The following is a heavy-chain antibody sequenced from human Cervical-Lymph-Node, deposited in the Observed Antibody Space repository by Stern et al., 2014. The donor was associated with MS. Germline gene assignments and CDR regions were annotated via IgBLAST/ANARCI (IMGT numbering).Heavy chain of an antibody. CDR3: ARAIFGVNTAAMAPDAFDT. V-gene: IGHV3-53*01. CDR2: IYTDDTT. Sequence: VQLVESGGGLIQPGGSLRLSCAAPGFTVSNNYMSWVRQAPGKGLEWVSLIYTDDTTYYAGSVKARFPISRYNSQNKLFLQMNSLRTEDSAVYYCARAIFGVNTAAMAPDAFDTWGQGTMVTVSS. J-gene: IGHJ3*02. CDR1: GFTVSNNY. D-gene: IGHD3-3*01.